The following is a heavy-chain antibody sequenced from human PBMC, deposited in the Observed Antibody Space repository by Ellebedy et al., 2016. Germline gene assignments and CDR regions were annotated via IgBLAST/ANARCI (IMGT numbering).Heavy chain of an antibody. CDR2: ISGSGGST. CDR1: GFTFSSYA. V-gene: IGHV3-23*01. J-gene: IGHJ4*02. CDR3: AKVRGSYYAVDY. D-gene: IGHD1-26*01. Sequence: GESLKISCAASGFTFSSYAMSWVRQAPGKGLEWVSAISGSGGSTYYADSVKGRFTISRDNSKNTLYLQMNSLRAEDTAVYYCAKVRGSYYAVDYWGQGTLVTVSS.